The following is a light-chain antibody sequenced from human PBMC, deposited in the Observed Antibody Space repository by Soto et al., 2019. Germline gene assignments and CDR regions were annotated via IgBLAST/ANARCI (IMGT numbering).Light chain of an antibody. CDR1: QSISSY. V-gene: IGKV1-39*01. Sequence: DIQMTQSPSSLSASVGDRATITCRASQSISSYLNWYQQKPGKAPKLLIYAASSLQSGVPSRFSGSGSGTDFTLTISSLQPEDFATYYCQQSYSTTPTFCDGTKVDIK. J-gene: IGKJ1*01. CDR2: AAS. CDR3: QQSYSTTPT.